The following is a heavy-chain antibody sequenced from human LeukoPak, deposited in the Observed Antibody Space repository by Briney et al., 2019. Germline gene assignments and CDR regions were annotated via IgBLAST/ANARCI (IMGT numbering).Heavy chain of an antibody. CDR3: ASLSYRGARYWYFDL. J-gene: IGHJ2*01. CDR2: INHSGST. CDR1: GYSISSGYY. Sequence: PSETLSLTCTVSGYSISSGYYWGWIRQPPGKGLEWIGEINHSGSTNYNPSLKSRVTISVDTSKNQFSLKLSSVTAADTAVYYCASLSYRGARYWYFDLWGRGTLVTVSS. D-gene: IGHD2-2*01. V-gene: IGHV4-38-2*02.